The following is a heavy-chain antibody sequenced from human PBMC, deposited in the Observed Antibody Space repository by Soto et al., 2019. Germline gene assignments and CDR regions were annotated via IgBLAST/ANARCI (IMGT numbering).Heavy chain of an antibody. CDR3: AKGARSGWPWYFDV. Sequence: EVQLVESGGGLVQPGRSLRLSCAVSGFTFEDYAMIWVRHVPGKGLECVSSISWNSGAIDYAASVKGRFTISRDNAKKSRYLEMNSLRVEDTALYYCAKGARSGWPWYFDVWGRGNLVTIS. J-gene: IGHJ2*01. CDR1: GFTFEDYA. D-gene: IGHD6-19*01. V-gene: IGHV3-9*01. CDR2: ISWNSGAI.